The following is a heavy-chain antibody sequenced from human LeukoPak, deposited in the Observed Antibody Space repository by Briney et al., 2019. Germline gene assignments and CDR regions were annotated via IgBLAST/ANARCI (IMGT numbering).Heavy chain of an antibody. D-gene: IGHD4-23*01. CDR1: GFTFSSYW. V-gene: IGHV3-7*01. CDR2: IKQDGSEK. J-gene: IGHJ3*02. Sequence: PGGSLRLSCAASGFTFSSYWMSWVRQAPGKGLEWVANIKQDGSEKYYVDSVKGRFTISRDNAKNTLYLQMNSLRAEDTAVYYCARESPYGGNYASDIWGQGTRVTVSS. CDR3: ARESPYGGNYASDI.